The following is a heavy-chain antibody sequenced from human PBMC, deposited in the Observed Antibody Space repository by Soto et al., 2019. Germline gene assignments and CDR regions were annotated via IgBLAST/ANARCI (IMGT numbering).Heavy chain of an antibody. Sequence: QVQLQESGPGLLKPSETLSLTCTVSGGSVTSGSYYWSWIRQPPGKGLEWIGYIYYRGTTNYNASLKSRVTISVDTAKNQFFLKMNYVTAADTAVYYCARDSSGRFDLWGQGTLVIVSS. J-gene: IGHJ5*02. CDR1: GGSVTSGSYY. D-gene: IGHD6-19*01. CDR3: ARDSSGRFDL. V-gene: IGHV4-61*01. CDR2: IYYRGTT.